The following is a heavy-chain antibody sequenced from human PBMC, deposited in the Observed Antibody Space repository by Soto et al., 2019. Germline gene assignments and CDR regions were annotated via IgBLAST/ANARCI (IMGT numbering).Heavy chain of an antibody. CDR2: VWYDGIKR. V-gene: IGHV3-33*01. Sequence: GGSLRLSCEASGFSFTTYGMHWVRQAPGKGLEWVAVVWYDGIKRYYADSVKGRFTISRDDSKNTVYLQMNRLRAEDTAVYYCGRERFSGYDPTDHWGQGTLVTVSS. J-gene: IGHJ4*02. CDR1: GFSFTTYG. CDR3: GRERFSGYDPTDH. D-gene: IGHD5-12*01.